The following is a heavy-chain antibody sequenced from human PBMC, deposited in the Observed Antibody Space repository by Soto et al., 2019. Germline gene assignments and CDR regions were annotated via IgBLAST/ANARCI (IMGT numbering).Heavy chain of an antibody. J-gene: IGHJ6*02. CDR3: AREGYSYGYGYYYYNGMDV. V-gene: IGHV3-74*01. D-gene: IGHD5-18*01. CDR2: INSDGSST. Sequence: EVQLVESGGGLVQPGGSLRLSCAASGFTFSSYWMHWVRQAPGKGLVWVSRINSDGSSTNYADSMKGRFTISRDNAKNTLYLQMNSLRAEDTAVYYCAREGYSYGYGYYYYNGMDVWGQGTTVTVSS. CDR1: GFTFSSYW.